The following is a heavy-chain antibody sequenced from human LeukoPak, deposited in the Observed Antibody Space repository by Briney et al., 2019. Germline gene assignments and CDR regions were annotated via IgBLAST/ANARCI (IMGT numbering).Heavy chain of an antibody. CDR3: ARASGWVHSGSSTGGFDY. D-gene: IGHD1-26*01. Sequence: ASVKVSCKASGGTFSSYAISGVRQAPGQGLEWMGRIIPIFGTANYAQKFQGRVTITTDESTSTAYIELSSLRSEDTAVYYCARASGWVHSGSSTGGFDYWGQGTLVTVSS. CDR1: GGTFSSYA. CDR2: IIPIFGTA. J-gene: IGHJ4*02. V-gene: IGHV1-69*05.